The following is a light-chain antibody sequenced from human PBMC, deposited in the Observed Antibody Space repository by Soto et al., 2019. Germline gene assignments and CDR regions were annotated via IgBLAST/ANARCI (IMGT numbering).Light chain of an antibody. V-gene: IGKV1-39*01. CDR1: QSISDY. CDR2: ASS. Sequence: DIQMTQSASSLSVSFGDRVTITWRANQSISDYLNWYQQKPGKAPKFLIYASSSLQSGVPSRFRGSGSGTLFTLTISSLQPEDFATYYCQQSYSTPTITFGHGTRLEIK. CDR3: QQSYSTPTIT. J-gene: IGKJ5*01.